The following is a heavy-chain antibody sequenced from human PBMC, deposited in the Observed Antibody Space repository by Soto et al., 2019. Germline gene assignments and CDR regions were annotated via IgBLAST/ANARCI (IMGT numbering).Heavy chain of an antibody. CDR3: AREDPYSSGYQFFFDY. J-gene: IGHJ4*02. CDR1: GFTFSNYW. V-gene: IGHV3-7*01. D-gene: IGHD3-22*01. CDR2: IKQDGSEK. Sequence: EVQLVESGGGLAQPGGSLRLSCAASGFTFSNYWMSWLRQAPGKGLEWVANIKQDGSEKYYVGSVKGRFTISRDNAKNSLYLQMSSLRAEDTAVYFCAREDPYSSGYQFFFDYWGQGSLVTVSS.